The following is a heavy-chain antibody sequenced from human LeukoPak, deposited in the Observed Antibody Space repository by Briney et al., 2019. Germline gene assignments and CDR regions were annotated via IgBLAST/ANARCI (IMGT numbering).Heavy chain of an antibody. J-gene: IGHJ4*02. CDR3: AKDLAGYGGNYFDY. Sequence: PGRSLRLSCAASGFTFDDYAMHWVRQAPGKGLEWVSGISWNSGSTGYADSVKGRFTISRDNAKNSLYLQMNSLRAEDTALYYCAKDLAGYGGNYFDYWGQGTLVTVSS. CDR2: ISWNSGST. V-gene: IGHV3-9*01. D-gene: IGHD4-23*01. CDR1: GFTFDDYA.